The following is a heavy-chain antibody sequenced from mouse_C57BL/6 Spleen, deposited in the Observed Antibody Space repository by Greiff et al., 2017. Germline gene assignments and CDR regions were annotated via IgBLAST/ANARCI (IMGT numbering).Heavy chain of an antibody. D-gene: IGHD2-4*01. V-gene: IGHV1-80*01. CDR1: GYAFSSYW. CDR2: IYPGDGDT. Sequence: QVQLQQSGAELVKPGASVKISCKASGYAFSSYWMNWVKQRPGKGLEWIGQIYPGDGDTNYNGKFKGKATLTADKSSSTAYMQLSSLTSEDSAVYFCARERRYDYDDYAMDYWGQGTSVTVSS. J-gene: IGHJ4*01. CDR3: ARERRYDYDDYAMDY.